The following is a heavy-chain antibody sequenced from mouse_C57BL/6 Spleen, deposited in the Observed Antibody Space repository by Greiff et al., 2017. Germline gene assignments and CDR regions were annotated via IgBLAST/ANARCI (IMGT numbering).Heavy chain of an antibody. CDR3: ERYYSNHFDH. V-gene: IGHV1-63*01. CDR1: GYTFTNYW. CDR2: IYPGGGYT. Sequence: VKLMESGAELVRPGTSVKMSCKASGYTFTNYWIGWAKQRPGHGLEWIGDIYPGGGYTNYNEKFKGKATLTADKSSSTPYMQFSSLTSEDSAIYSGERYYSNHFDHGAQGTPPQVPS. D-gene: IGHD2-5*01. J-gene: IGHJ2*01.